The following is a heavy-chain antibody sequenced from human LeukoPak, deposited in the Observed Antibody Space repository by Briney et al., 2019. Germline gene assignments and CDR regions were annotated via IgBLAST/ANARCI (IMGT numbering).Heavy chain of an antibody. CDR3: ARDMGPSGYDFWSGYYPIDY. V-gene: IGHV1-8*01. CDR2: MNPNSGNT. D-gene: IGHD3-3*01. Sequence: GASVKVSCKASGYTFTSYDINWVRQATGQGLEWMGWMNPNSGNTGYAQKFQGRVTMTTDTSTSTAYMELRSLRSDDTAVYYCARDMGPSGYDFWSGYYPIDYWGQGTLVTVSS. J-gene: IGHJ4*02. CDR1: GYTFTSYD.